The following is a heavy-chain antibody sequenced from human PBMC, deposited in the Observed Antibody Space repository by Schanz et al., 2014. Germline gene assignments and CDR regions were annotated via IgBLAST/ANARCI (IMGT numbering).Heavy chain of an antibody. Sequence: EVQLLESGGGLVRPGGSLRLSCAASGFGFDDYAMSWVRQAPGKGLEWVSGINWNGGSTGYADSVKGRFTISRDNAKNSLYLQMNSLRAEDTAVYYCARPSDSSWYMDVWGKGTTVTVSS. CDR2: INWNGGST. J-gene: IGHJ6*03. D-gene: IGHD2-21*02. CDR1: GFGFDDYA. CDR3: ARPSDSSWYMDV. V-gene: IGHV3-20*04.